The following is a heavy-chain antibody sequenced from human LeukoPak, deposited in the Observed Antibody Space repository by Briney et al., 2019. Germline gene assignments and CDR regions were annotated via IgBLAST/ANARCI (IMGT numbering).Heavy chain of an antibody. J-gene: IGHJ4*02. Sequence: PGGSVRLSCAASGFTFSSYSMNWVRQAPGKGLEWVSSISSSSSYIYYADSVKGRFTISRDNAKNSLYLQMNSLRAEDTAVYYCARDPPDIVATINRFDYWGQGTLVTVSS. CDR2: ISSSSSYI. CDR1: GFTFSSYS. D-gene: IGHD5-12*01. V-gene: IGHV3-21*01. CDR3: ARDPPDIVATINRFDY.